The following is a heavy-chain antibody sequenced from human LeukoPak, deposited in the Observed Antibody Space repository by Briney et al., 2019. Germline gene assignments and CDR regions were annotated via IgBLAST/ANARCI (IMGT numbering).Heavy chain of an antibody. CDR2: INLSSGGT. D-gene: IGHD2-15*01. V-gene: IGHV1-2*02. CDR3: VTSTGYFNTWGAFDI. J-gene: IGHJ3*02. CDR1: GFTFTAFY. Sequence: ASVKVSCKASGFTFTAFYMHWVRQAPGQGLEWMAWINLSSGGTNYAQKFRGRVTMTRDPSISTAYIELTSLRSDDTAIYYCVTSTGYFNTWGAFDIWGQGTMVTVSS.